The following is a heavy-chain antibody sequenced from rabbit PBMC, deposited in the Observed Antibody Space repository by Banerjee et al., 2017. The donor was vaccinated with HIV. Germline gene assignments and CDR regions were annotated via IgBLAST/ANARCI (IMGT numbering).Heavy chain of an antibody. Sequence: QSLEESGGDLVKPEGSLTLTCTASGIDFSSYGISWVRQAPGKGLEWIACINTSTGNTVYANWAKGRFTISKTSSTTVTLQMTSLTAADTATYFCARDLAGVIGWNFNLWGQGTLVTVS. CDR3: ARDLAGVIGWNFNL. J-gene: IGHJ4*01. CDR1: GIDFSSYG. V-gene: IGHV1S40*01. D-gene: IGHD4-1*01. CDR2: INTSTGNT.